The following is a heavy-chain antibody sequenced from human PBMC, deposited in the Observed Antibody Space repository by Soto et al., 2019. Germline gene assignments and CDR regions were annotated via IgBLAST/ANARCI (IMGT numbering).Heavy chain of an antibody. D-gene: IGHD2-15*01. CDR2: ISYDGSNK. Sequence: QVQLVESGGGVVQPGRSLRLSCAASGFTFSSYGMHWVRQAPGKGLEWVAVISYDGSNKYYADSVKGRFTISRDNSKNTLYLEKNSLRAEDTAVSYCAKDRSVVGVAAALGYWGQGTLVTVSS. CDR1: GFTFSSYG. V-gene: IGHV3-30*18. CDR3: AKDRSVVGVAAALGY. J-gene: IGHJ4*02.